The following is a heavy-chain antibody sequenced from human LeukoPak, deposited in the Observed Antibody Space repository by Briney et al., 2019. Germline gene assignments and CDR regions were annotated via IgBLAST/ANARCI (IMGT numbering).Heavy chain of an antibody. CDR1: GGSISSSSYY. Sequence: PSETLSLTCTVSGGSISSSSYYWGWIRQPPGKGLEWIGSIYYSGSTYYNPSLKSRVTISVDTSKNQFSLKLSSVTAADTAVYYCARDHRPSITIFGEHYYYGMDVWGQGTTVTVSS. V-gene: IGHV4-39*07. CDR3: ARDHRPSITIFGEHYYYGMDV. J-gene: IGHJ6*02. D-gene: IGHD3-3*01. CDR2: IYYSGST.